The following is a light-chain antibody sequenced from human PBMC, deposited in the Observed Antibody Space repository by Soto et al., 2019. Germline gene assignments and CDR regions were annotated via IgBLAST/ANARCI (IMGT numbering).Light chain of an antibody. Sequence: EIVLTQSPDTLSVSPGERATLSCRASQTVGSNLAWYQQKPGQAPRLLIYGASTRASDTPARFSGSGSVTEFALTISSLQSEDFAVYYCQRYNNWPITFGQGTRLENK. J-gene: IGKJ5*01. CDR2: GAS. V-gene: IGKV3D-15*01. CDR3: QRYNNWPIT. CDR1: QTVGSN.